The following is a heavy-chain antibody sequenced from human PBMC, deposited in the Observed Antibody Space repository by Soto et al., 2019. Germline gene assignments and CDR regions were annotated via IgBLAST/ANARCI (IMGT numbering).Heavy chain of an antibody. CDR3: ARDRLYYYDSSGYYYISAWFDP. Sequence: ASVKVSCKASGYTFTSYGISWVRQAPGQGLEWMGWISAYNGNTNYAQKLQGRVTMTTDTSTSTAYMELRSLRSDDTAVYYCARDRLYYYDSSGYYYISAWFDPWGQGTLVTVSS. V-gene: IGHV1-18*01. CDR1: GYTFTSYG. J-gene: IGHJ5*02. D-gene: IGHD3-22*01. CDR2: ISAYNGNT.